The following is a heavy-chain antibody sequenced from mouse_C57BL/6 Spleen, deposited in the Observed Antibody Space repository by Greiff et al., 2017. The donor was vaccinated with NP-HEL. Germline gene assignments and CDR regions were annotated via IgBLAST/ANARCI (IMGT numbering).Heavy chain of an antibody. CDR3: ARHEGSTTVVHYFDY. CDR1: GYTFTEYT. CDR2: FYPGSGSI. V-gene: IGHV1-62-2*01. J-gene: IGHJ2*01. D-gene: IGHD1-1*01. Sequence: QVHVKQSGAELVKPGASVKLSCKASGYTFTEYTIHWVKQRSGQGLEWIGWFYPGSGSIKYNEKFKDKATLTADKSSSTVYMVLSRLTSEDSAVYYCARHEGSTTVVHYFDYWGQGTTLTVSS.